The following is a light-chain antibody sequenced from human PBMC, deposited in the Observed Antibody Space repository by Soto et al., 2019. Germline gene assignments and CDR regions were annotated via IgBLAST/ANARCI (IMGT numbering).Light chain of an antibody. CDR3: QHYESYWT. J-gene: IGKJ1*01. V-gene: IGKV1-5*03. Sequence: DIQMTQSPSTLSASVGDRVTITCRASQSIGSFLAWYQQKPGKTPKLLIYKASILEGGVPSRCSGSGSGTAFPLTIGSLQPDDFETYYDQHYESYWTFGQGTKVDMK. CDR2: KAS. CDR1: QSIGSF.